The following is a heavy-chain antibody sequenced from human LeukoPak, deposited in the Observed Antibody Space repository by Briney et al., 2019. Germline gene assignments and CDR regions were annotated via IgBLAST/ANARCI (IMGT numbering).Heavy chain of an antibody. D-gene: IGHD3-3*01. CDR3: ARLREILVFGVVTKSTSYFDY. Sequence: PGGSLRLSCAASGFTFSSYWMSWVRQAPGKGLEWVSYIRSSSSTIYYADSVKGRFTISRDNAKNSLYLQMSSLGAEDTAVYNCARLREILVFGVVTKSTSYFDYWGQGTLVTVSS. J-gene: IGHJ4*02. V-gene: IGHV3-48*01. CDR1: GFTFSSYW. CDR2: IRSSSSTI.